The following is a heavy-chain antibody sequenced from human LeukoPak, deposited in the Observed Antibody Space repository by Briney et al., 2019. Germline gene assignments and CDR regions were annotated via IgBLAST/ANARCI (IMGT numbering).Heavy chain of an antibody. J-gene: IGHJ4*02. V-gene: IGHV3-21*01. Sequence: GGSLRLSCAASGFTFSFYIVKWVRQAPGKGLEWVSSISSSSVYIYYADSVKGRFTISRDNAKNSLYLQMNSLRAEDTAVYYCARDHCSSTSCPIGDYWGQGTLVTVSS. CDR1: GFTFSFYI. CDR3: ARDHCSSTSCPIGDY. D-gene: IGHD2-2*01. CDR2: ISSSSVYI.